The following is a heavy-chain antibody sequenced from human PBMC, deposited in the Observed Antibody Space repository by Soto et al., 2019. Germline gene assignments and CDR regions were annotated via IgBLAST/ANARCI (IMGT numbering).Heavy chain of an antibody. V-gene: IGHV3-48*01. CDR2: ISSSSSTI. D-gene: IGHD3-3*01. J-gene: IGHJ5*02. CDR1: GFTFSSYS. Sequence: PGGSLRLSCAASGFTFSSYSMNWVRQAPGKGLEWVSYISSSSSTIYYADSVKGRFTISRDNAKNSLYLQMNRLRAEDTAVYYCARVTIFGVVMLGWFDPWGQGTLVTVSS. CDR3: ARVTIFGVVMLGWFDP.